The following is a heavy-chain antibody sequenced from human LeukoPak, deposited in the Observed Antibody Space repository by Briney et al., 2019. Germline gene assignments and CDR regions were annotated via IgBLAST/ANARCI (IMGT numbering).Heavy chain of an antibody. V-gene: IGHV3-33*01. CDR2: IWYDGSNK. J-gene: IGHJ5*02. CDR3: AREVGYCSSTSCSRPYNWFDP. CDR1: GFTFSSYG. Sequence: PGGSLRLSCAASGFTFSSYGMHWVRQAPGKGLEWVAVIWYDGSNKYYADSVKGRFTISRDNSKNTLYLQMNSLRAEDTAVYYCAREVGYCSSTSCSRPYNWFDPWGQGTLVTVSS. D-gene: IGHD2-2*01.